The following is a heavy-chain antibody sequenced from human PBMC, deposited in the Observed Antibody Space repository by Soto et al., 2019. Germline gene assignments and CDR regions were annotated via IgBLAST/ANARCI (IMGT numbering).Heavy chain of an antibody. V-gene: IGHV5-10-1*01. CDR2: IDPSDSKT. Sequence: GESLKISCRASGYSFPTYWISWVRQMPGKGLEGMGRIDPSDSKTYYSPSFQGHVTISADKSTSTAYLQLNNLKASDTAMYYCARLSDYWGQGTLVTVSS. CDR1: GYSFPTYW. CDR3: ARLSDY. J-gene: IGHJ4*02.